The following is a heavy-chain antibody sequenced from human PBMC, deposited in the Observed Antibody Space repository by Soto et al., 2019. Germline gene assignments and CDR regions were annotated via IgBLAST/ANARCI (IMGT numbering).Heavy chain of an antibody. Sequence: QVHLVQSGAEEKKPGASVKVSCKASGYTFTTYGVTWVRQAPGQGLEWMGWISTYNGNTNYAQKLQGRVTMTTDTSTTTAYMQLRSLRSDDTAVYYCARTDSRPQDFDYWGQGTLVTVSS. CDR3: ARTDSRPQDFDY. CDR1: GYTFTTYG. CDR2: ISTYNGNT. D-gene: IGHD6-13*01. V-gene: IGHV1-18*01. J-gene: IGHJ4*02.